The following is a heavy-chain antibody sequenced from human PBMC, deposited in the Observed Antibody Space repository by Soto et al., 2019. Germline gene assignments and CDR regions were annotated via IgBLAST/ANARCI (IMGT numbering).Heavy chain of an antibody. J-gene: IGHJ4*02. Sequence: QVQLQESGPGLVKPSQTLSLTCTVSGGSISSGGYYWSWIRQPPGKGLEWIGYIYYSGSTYYNPSLKSRVTISVDTSKNQFSLKLSSVTAADTAVYYCARFWDGYNYAIDYWGQGTLVTVSS. CDR3: ARFWDGYNYAIDY. CDR1: GGSISSGGYY. D-gene: IGHD5-12*01. CDR2: IYYSGST. V-gene: IGHV4-30-4*01.